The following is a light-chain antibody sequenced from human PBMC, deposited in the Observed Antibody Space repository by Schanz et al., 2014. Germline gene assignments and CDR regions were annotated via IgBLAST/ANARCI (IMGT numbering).Light chain of an antibody. V-gene: IGLV2-8*01. CDR1: SSDVGGYKY. J-gene: IGLJ1*01. CDR3: CSYAASHNYV. CDR2: EDT. Sequence: QSVLTQPPSASGSPGQSVTISCTGTSSDVGGYKYVSWYQQHPGKDPKLMIYEDTKRPSGVPDRFSGSKSGNTASLTVSGLQAEDEADFYCCSYAASHNYVFGTGTKVTVL.